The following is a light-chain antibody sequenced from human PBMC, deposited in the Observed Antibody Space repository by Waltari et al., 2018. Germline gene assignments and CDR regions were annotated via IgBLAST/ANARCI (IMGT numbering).Light chain of an antibody. CDR3: QSYDSSLSGCV. J-gene: IGLJ1*01. CDR1: NSTIGAGYD. Sequence: QSVLTQPPSVSGAPGQRVTISCTGRNSTIGAGYDVQWYQQLPGTPPKLRSSGSSKRHAGVPDRFSGSKSGTSASLAITGLQAEDEADYYCQSYDSSLSGCVFGTGTKVTVL. CDR2: GSS. V-gene: IGLV1-40*01.